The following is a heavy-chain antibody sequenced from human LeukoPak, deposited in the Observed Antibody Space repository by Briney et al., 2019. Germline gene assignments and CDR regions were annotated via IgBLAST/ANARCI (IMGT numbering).Heavy chain of an antibody. CDR3: ARRYSSSWYVGFFDP. J-gene: IGHJ5*02. CDR2: IYYSGST. V-gene: IGHV4-59*08. CDR1: GASLSNYY. D-gene: IGHD6-13*01. Sequence: SETLSLTCTVSGASLSNYYWSWIRQPPGKGLEWIGYIYYSGSTNYNPSLESRVAMSVDTSKNQFSLKLSSVADADTAIYYCARRYSSSWYVGFFDPWGQGTLVTVSS.